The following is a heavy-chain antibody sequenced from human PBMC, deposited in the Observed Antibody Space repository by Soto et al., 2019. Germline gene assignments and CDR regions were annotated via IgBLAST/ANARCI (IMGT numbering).Heavy chain of an antibody. D-gene: IGHD3-22*01. CDR1: GFTFSSYA. CDR3: ASLPGYDSSGYYLPFDY. Sequence: LRLSCAASGFTFSSYAMNWVRQAPGKGLEWVSGISGSGDSTYYADSVKGRFTVSRDNSKNTLYLQMNSLRAEDTAVYYCASLPGYDSSGYYLPFDYWGQGTLVTVSS. V-gene: IGHV3-23*01. CDR2: ISGSGDST. J-gene: IGHJ4*02.